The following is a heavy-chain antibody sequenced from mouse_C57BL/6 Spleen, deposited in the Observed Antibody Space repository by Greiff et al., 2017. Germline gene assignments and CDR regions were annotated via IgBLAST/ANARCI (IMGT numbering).Heavy chain of an antibody. CDR2: IDPSDSET. CDR3: ARDYGSSGRYFDV. J-gene: IGHJ1*03. D-gene: IGHD1-1*01. Sequence: QVQLKQPGAELVRPGSSVKLSCKASGYTFTSYWMHWVKQRPIQGLEWIGNIDPSDSETHYNQKFKDKATLTVDKSSSTAYMQLSSLTSEDSAVYYCARDYGSSGRYFDVWGTGTTVTVSS. CDR1: GYTFTSYW. V-gene: IGHV1-52*01.